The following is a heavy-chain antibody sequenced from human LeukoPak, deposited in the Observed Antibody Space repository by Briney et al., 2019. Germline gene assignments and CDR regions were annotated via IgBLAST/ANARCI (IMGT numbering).Heavy chain of an antibody. D-gene: IGHD5-18*01. V-gene: IGHV4-61*02. J-gene: IGHJ4*02. Sequence: SQTLSLTCTVSGGSISSGSYYWSWIRQPAGKGLEWIGRIYTTGSTNYNPSLKSRLTISVDTSKNQFSLKLSSVTAADTAVYYCARGPGGYSSDDYWGQGTLVTVSS. CDR3: ARGPGGYSSDDY. CDR1: GGSISSGSYY. CDR2: IYTTGST.